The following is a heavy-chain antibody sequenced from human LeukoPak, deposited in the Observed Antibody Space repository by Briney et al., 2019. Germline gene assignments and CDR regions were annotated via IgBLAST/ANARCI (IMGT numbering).Heavy chain of an antibody. CDR3: AKEKLGYCISSSCYSTYYFDY. V-gene: IGHV3-23*01. CDR1: GFTFSDYA. CDR2: ISASGGNT. D-gene: IGHD2-2*01. Sequence: VGPLRLSCAASGFTFSDYAMSWVRQAPGKGLEWVSAISASGGNTYYADSVKGRFTISRDNSKNTLYLQINSLRAEDTALYYCAKEKLGYCISSSCYSTYYFDYWGQGTLVTVSS. J-gene: IGHJ4*02.